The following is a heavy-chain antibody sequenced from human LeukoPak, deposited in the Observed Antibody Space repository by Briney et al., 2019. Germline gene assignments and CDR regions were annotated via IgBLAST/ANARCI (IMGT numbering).Heavy chain of an antibody. CDR1: GGSISSYY. J-gene: IGHJ6*03. V-gene: IGHV4-59*01. Sequence: PSETLSLTCTVSGGSISSYYWSWILQPPGKGLEWIGYIYYSGSTNYNPSLKSRVTISVDTSKNQFSLKLSSVTAADTAVYYCARDRSRGSYLYYMDVWGKGTTVTVSS. D-gene: IGHD1-26*01. CDR3: ARDRSRGSYLYYMDV. CDR2: IYYSGST.